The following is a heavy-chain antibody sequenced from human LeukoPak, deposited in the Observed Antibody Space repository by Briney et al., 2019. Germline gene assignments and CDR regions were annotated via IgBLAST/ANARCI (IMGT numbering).Heavy chain of an antibody. Sequence: GGSLRLSCAASGFTFSTYWMSWVRQAPGKGLEWVANIKEDGSEKYYGDSVKGRFTISRDNAKNSLYLQMNSLRTEDTAVYYCARDSSGYQWGQGTLVTVSS. CDR1: GFTFSTYW. CDR2: IKEDGSEK. J-gene: IGHJ4*02. V-gene: IGHV3-7*01. CDR3: ARDSSGYQ. D-gene: IGHD3-22*01.